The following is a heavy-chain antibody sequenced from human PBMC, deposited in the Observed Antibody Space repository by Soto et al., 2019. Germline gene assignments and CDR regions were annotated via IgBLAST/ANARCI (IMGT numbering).Heavy chain of an antibody. CDR3: ARKKHDSSGYSGFHY. J-gene: IGHJ4*02. CDR2: IDYSGST. Sequence: QLQLQESGPGLVKPSETLSLTCTVSGGSISSSSYYWGWIRQPPGKGLEWIGTIDYSGSTYYIPSLKSRVTISVDTSKNQFSLKLTYVTAADTAVYYCARKKHDSSGYSGFHYWGQGTLVTVSS. V-gene: IGHV4-39*01. D-gene: IGHD3-22*01. CDR1: GGSISSSSYY.